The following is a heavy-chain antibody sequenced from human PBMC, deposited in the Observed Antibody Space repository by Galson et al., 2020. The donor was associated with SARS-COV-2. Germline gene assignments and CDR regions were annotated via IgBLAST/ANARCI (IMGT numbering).Heavy chain of an antibody. J-gene: IGHJ4*02. CDR2: IKQDGSEK. V-gene: IGHV3-7*01. CDR1: GFTFSSYW. Sequence: GESLKISCAASGFTFSSYWMSWVRQAPGKGLEWVANIKQDGSEKYYVDSVKGRFTISRDNAKNSLYLQMNSLRAEDTAVYYCARGWNMITFGGVIPFDYWGQGTLVTVSS. D-gene: IGHD3-16*02. CDR3: ARGWNMITFGGVIPFDY.